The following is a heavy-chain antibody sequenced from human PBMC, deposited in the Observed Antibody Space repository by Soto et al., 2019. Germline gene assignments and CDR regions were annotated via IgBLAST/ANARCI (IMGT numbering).Heavy chain of an antibody. V-gene: IGHV4-31*03. D-gene: IGHD3-22*01. J-gene: IGHJ4*02. CDR1: GGSISSGGYY. CDR3: ARSKRVYYDSSGYRHQYYYFDY. Sequence: QVQLQESGPGLVKPSQTLSLTCTVSGGSISSGGYYWSWIRQHPGKGLEWIGYIYYSGSTYYNPSLKSRVTISVDTTKNQFSLRLSSVTAADTAVYYCARSKRVYYDSSGYRHQYYYFDYWGQGTLVTVSS. CDR2: IYYSGST.